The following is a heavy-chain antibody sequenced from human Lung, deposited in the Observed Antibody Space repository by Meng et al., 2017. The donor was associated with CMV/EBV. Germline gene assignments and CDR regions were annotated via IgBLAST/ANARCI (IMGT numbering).Heavy chain of an antibody. Sequence: ESLKISXAASGFTFSGSAMHWVRQASGKGLEWVGRIRSKANSYATAYAASVKGRFTISRDDSKNTAYLQMNSLKTEDTAVYYCTRRGPAAMGGMDVWGQGTTVTVSS. J-gene: IGHJ6*02. CDR1: GFTFSGSA. CDR3: TRRGPAAMGGMDV. D-gene: IGHD2-2*01. CDR2: IRSKANSYAT. V-gene: IGHV3-73*01.